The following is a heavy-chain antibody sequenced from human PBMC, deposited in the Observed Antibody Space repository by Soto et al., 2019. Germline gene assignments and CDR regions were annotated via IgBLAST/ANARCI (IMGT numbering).Heavy chain of an antibody. Sequence: GGSLRLSCAASGFTVSSNYMSWVRQAPGKGLEWVSVISSGGNTYYAGSVKGRFTISRDNSKNTLYLQMSSLRAEDTAVYYCARPHTSSWTYFDSWGQGTLVPVSS. CDR2: ISSGGNT. J-gene: IGHJ4*02. D-gene: IGHD6-13*01. CDR3: ARPHTSSWTYFDS. CDR1: GFTVSSNY. V-gene: IGHV3-66*01.